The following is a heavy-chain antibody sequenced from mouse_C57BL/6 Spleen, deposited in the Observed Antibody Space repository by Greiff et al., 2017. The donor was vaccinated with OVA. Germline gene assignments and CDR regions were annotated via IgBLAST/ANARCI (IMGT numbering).Heavy chain of an antibody. D-gene: IGHD2-5*01. J-gene: IGHJ4*01. Sequence: QVHLKQSGAELVKPGASVKISCKASGYAFSSYWMNWVKQRPGKGLEWIGQIYPGDGDTNYNGKFKGKATLTADKSSSTAYMQLSSLTSEDSAVYFCARRGYSNYLGAMDYWGQGTSVTVSS. V-gene: IGHV1-80*01. CDR3: ARRGYSNYLGAMDY. CDR1: GYAFSSYW. CDR2: IYPGDGDT.